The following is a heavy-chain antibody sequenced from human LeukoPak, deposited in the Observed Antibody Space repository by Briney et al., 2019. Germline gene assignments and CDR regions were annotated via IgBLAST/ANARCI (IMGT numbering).Heavy chain of an antibody. CDR3: ATGYADDNWFDP. CDR1: GYTLTELS. V-gene: IGHV1-24*01. CDR2: FDPEDGET. J-gene: IGHJ5*02. Sequence: ASVKVSCKVSGYTLTELSMHWVRQAPGKGLEWMGGFDPEDGETIYAQKFQGRVTMTEDTSTDTAYMELSSLSSEDTAVYYCATGYADDNWFDPWGQGTLVTVSS. D-gene: IGHD1-1*01.